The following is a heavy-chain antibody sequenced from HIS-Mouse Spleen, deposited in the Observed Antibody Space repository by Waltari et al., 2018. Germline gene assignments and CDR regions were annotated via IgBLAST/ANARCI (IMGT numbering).Heavy chain of an antibody. CDR3: ARKRTASGWFDP. Sequence: QVQLQESGPGLVKPSETMSLTCTVSGYSISRGYYWGWIRQPPGKGLEWIGSIYHSGSTYYNPSLKSRVTISVDTSKNQFSLKLSSVTAADTAVYYCARKRTASGWFDPWGQGTLVTVSS. J-gene: IGHJ5*02. CDR2: IYHSGST. D-gene: IGHD2-21*02. V-gene: IGHV4-38-2*02. CDR1: GYSISRGYY.